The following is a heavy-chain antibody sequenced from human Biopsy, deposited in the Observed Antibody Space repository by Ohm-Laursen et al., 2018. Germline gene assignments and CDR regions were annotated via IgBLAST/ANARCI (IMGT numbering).Heavy chain of an antibody. D-gene: IGHD6-19*01. CDR1: GFTFSDYY. CDR3: TKERRGWYSER. J-gene: IGHJ4*02. V-gene: IGHV3-30*18. CDR2: ITHDGSKT. Sequence: SLRLSCAASGFTFSDYYMIWVRQAPGKGLEWVAIITHDGSKTYYADSVEGRFTISRDQFKSTVYLQLNSLRTEDTAIYYCTKERRGWYSERWGQGTLVTVSS.